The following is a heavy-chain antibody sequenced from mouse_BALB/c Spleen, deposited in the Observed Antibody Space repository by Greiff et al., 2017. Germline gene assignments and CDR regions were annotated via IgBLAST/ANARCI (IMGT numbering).Heavy chain of an antibody. CDR3: ARNFYYFDY. Sequence: VQLQQSGAELVKPGASVKLSCKASGYTFTSYWMHWVKQRPGQGLEWIGEIDPANGNTKYDTKFQGKATITADTSSNTAYLQLSSLTSEDTAVYYCARNFYYFDYWGQGTTLTVSS. V-gene: IGHV1-69*02. CDR2: IDPANGNT. CDR1: GYTFTSYW. J-gene: IGHJ2*01.